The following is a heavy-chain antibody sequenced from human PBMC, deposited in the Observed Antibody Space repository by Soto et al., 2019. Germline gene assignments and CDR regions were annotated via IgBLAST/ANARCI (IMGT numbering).Heavy chain of an antibody. CDR3: AKDQVLVVVAAYFDY. D-gene: IGHD2-15*01. CDR1: GGSISSSSYY. V-gene: IGHV4-39*07. Sequence: SETLSLTCTVSGGSISSSSYYWGWIRQPPGKGLEWIGSIYYSGSTYYNPSLKSRVTISVDTSKNQFSLKLSSVTAEDTAVYYCAKDQVLVVVAAYFDYWGQGTLVTVSS. J-gene: IGHJ4*02. CDR2: IYYSGST.